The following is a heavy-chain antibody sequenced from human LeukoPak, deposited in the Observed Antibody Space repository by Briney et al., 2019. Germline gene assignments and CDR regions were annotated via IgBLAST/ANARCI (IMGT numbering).Heavy chain of an antibody. J-gene: IGHJ4*02. Sequence: ASVKVSCKTSGNTLNTYAITWVRQAPGEGLEWMGWISVNNGNTNYAQKLKGRVTMTTDKSTSTAYMELRSLRSDDTAVYYCARGSPYYYGSGSQFDYWGQGTLVTVSS. CDR1: GNTLNTYA. D-gene: IGHD3-10*01. CDR3: ARGSPYYYGSGSQFDY. CDR2: ISVNNGNT. V-gene: IGHV1-18*04.